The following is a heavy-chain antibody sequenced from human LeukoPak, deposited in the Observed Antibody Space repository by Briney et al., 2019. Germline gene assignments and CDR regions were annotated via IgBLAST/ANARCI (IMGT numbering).Heavy chain of an antibody. D-gene: IGHD5-12*01. CDR1: GFIFSDYD. CDR2: ISSSGSTM. V-gene: IGHV3-11*01. Sequence: GGSLRLSCAASGFIFSDYDMSWIRQAPGKGLECLSYISSSGSTMYYTDSVKGRFTISRDNAKDSLYLQMNSVRAEDTAVYYCARDPGSGYEEHFDYWGQGTLVTVSS. CDR3: ARDPGSGYEEHFDY. J-gene: IGHJ4*02.